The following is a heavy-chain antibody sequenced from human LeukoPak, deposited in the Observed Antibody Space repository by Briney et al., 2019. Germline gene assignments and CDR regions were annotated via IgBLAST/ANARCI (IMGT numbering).Heavy chain of an antibody. D-gene: IGHD6-19*01. V-gene: IGHV3-23*01. CDR1: GFTVSSNY. CDR3: AKSMTLQWRGFFDL. J-gene: IGHJ2*01. CDR2: ISDSGANT. Sequence: GGSLRLSCAASGFTVSSNYMSWVRQAPGKGLEWVSTISDSGANTYYADSVRGRFTISRDNSKNTLYLQKNSLRADDTAIYYCAKSMTLQWRGFFDLWGRGTHVTVSS.